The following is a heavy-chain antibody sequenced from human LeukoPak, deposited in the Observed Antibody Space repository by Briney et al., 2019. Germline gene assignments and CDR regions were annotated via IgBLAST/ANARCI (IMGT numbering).Heavy chain of an antibody. Sequence: GRSLRLSCATSGIIISSYGMHRVRQAPGKGLEWVAVVPYDGSNTYYADSVKGRFTISRDNSKNTLYLQMNSLTSEDTAVYYCPKDSSSGSSYYFHGMEVWGQGTTVTVSS. J-gene: IGHJ6*02. CDR3: PKDSSSGSSYYFHGMEV. V-gene: IGHV3-30*18. CDR1: GIIISSYG. D-gene: IGHD3-10*01. CDR2: VPYDGSNT.